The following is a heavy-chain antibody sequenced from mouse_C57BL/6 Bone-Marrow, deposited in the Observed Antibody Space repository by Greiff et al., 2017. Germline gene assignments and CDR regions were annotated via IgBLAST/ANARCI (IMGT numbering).Heavy chain of an antibody. CDR1: GFSLTSYG. D-gene: IGHD2-3*01. J-gene: IGHJ3*01. Sequence: VKLVESGPGLVQPSQSLSITCTVSGFSLTSYGVHWVRQSPGKGLEWLGVIWNGGNTDYNAAFISRLSISKDNSKSQVFFKMNSLQADDTAIYYCSRPMTLSYWGQGTLVTVSA. CDR3: SRPMTLSY. CDR2: IWNGGNT. V-gene: IGHV2-2*01.